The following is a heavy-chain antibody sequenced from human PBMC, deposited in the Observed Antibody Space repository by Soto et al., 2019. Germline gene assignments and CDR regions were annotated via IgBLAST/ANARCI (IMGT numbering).Heavy chain of an antibody. Sequence: QVPLMPSGAEVRRPGSSVKVSCMASGDTFGLNAIHWVRQAPGQGLEWMGGIIPMFSTTNYAQKIKGRLTINADKSTSTAYMEVSRLRSEGTAVYYCAIDGDSADYGYWGQGTLVTVSS. V-gene: IGHV1-69*06. D-gene: IGHD2-21*01. CDR2: IIPMFSTT. CDR1: GDTFGLNA. CDR3: AIDGDSADYGY. J-gene: IGHJ4*02.